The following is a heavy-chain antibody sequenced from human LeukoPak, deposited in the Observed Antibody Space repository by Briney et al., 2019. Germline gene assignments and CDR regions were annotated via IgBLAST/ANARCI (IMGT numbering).Heavy chain of an antibody. D-gene: IGHD3-22*01. CDR2: INPSGGST. CDR3: ARAAGYYDSSGGKAFDI. Sequence: ASVKVSCKASGYTFTSYYMHWVRQAPGQGLEWMGIINPSGGSTSYAQKFQGRVTMTRDTSTSTVYMELSSLRSEDTAVYYCARAAGYYDSSGGKAFDIWGQGTMVTVSS. J-gene: IGHJ3*02. V-gene: IGHV1-46*01. CDR1: GYTFTSYY.